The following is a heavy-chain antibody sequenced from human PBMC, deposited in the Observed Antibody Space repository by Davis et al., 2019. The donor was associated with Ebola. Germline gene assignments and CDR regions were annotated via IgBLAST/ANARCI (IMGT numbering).Heavy chain of an antibody. CDR1: GYSFTSYW. D-gene: IGHD6-13*01. V-gene: IGHV5-51*01. CDR2: IYPGDSDT. Sequence: GESLKISCKGSGYSFTSYWIGWVRQVPGKGLEWMGIIYPGDSDTTYSPSFQGQVTISADKSISTAYLQWSSLKASDTVMYYCARLAAAGSRGWFDPWGQGTLVTVSS. CDR3: ARLAAAGSRGWFDP. J-gene: IGHJ5*02.